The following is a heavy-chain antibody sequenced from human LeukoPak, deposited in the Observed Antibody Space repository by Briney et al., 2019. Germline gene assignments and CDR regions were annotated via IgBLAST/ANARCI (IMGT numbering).Heavy chain of an antibody. Sequence: GGSLRLSCAASGFTFRDYDMHWVRQAPGKGLEGVAALIYDGSNKYYADSVKGRFTISRDNSKNTLYLQMNSLRVKHRAVYESAKDGDAREDEPPLDSWGQGTLVTVSS. CDR3: AKDGDAREDEPPLDS. V-gene: IGHV3-30*02. D-gene: IGHD1-14*01. CDR2: LIYDGSNK. CDR1: GFTFRDYD. J-gene: IGHJ4*02.